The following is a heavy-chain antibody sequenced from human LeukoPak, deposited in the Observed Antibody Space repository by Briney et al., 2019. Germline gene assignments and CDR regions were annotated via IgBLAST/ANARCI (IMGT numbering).Heavy chain of an antibody. CDR1: GASLARDMYH. J-gene: IGHJ6*02. D-gene: IGHD6-19*01. V-gene: IGHV4-39*01. CDR3: ARWGEALSRWLVKGYYYYYGMDV. CDR2: FYYDGST. Sequence: SETLSLTCTVSGASLARDMYHWGWVRQSPGKGLEWLGTFYYDGSTFYSPSFKSRVTISINASKKQLSLNLASVTAADTAVYYCARWGEALSRWLVKGYYYYYGMDVWGQGTTVTVSS.